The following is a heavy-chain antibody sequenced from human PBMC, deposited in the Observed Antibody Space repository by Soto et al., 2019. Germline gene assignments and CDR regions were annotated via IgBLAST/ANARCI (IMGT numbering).Heavy chain of an antibody. CDR3: AKDIVVVPAATYYYYCGMDV. CDR2: ISGSGGST. J-gene: IGHJ6*02. Sequence: PGGSLRLSCAASGFTFSSYAMSWVRQAPGKGLEWVSAISGSGGSTYYADSVKGRFTISRDNSKNTLYLQMNSLRAEDTAVYYCAKDIVVVPAATYYYYCGMDVWGQGTTVTVSS. CDR1: GFTFSSYA. V-gene: IGHV3-23*01. D-gene: IGHD2-2*01.